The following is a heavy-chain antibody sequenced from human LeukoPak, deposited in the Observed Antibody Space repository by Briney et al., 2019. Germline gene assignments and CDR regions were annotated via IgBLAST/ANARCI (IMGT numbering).Heavy chain of an antibody. CDR3: ARDFPYCSGGSCSVY. CDR2: ISSSSSYI. V-gene: IGHV3-21*01. CDR1: GFTFSSYS. D-gene: IGHD2-15*01. J-gene: IGHJ4*02. Sequence: PGGSLRLPCAASGFTFSSYSMNWVRQAPGKGLEWVSSISSSSSYIYYADSVKGRFTISRDNAKNSLYLQMNSPRAEDTAVYYCARDFPYCSGGSCSVYWGQGTLVTVSS.